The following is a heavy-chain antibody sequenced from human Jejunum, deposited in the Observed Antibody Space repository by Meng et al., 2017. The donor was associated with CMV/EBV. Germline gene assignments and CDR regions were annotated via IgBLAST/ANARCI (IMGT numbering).Heavy chain of an antibody. CDR2: IGGGAART. V-gene: IGHV3-23*01. J-gene: IGHJ4*02. D-gene: IGHD6-13*01. Sequence: SGFTFRDYAMGWVRQAPGKGLEWVSGIGGGAARTYYADPVRGRFTISRDNSKNTMYLQMNSLRAEDTAVYYCGGPRITATGLTHFDHWGQGTLVTVSS. CDR3: GGPRITATGLTHFDH. CDR1: GFTFRDYA.